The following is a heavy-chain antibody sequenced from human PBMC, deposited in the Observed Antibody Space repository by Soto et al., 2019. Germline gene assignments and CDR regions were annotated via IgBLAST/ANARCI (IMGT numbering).Heavy chain of an antibody. D-gene: IGHD3-3*01. Sequence: QVQLVQSGAEVKKPGSSVKVSCKASGGTFSSYAISWVRQAPGQGLEWMGGIIPIFGTANYAQKFQGRVTITADKSTSTAYMELSSLGSEDTAVYYCARVRYVFWSGYDPSYGMDVWGQGTTVTVSS. V-gene: IGHV1-69*06. CDR2: IIPIFGTA. CDR1: GGTFSSYA. J-gene: IGHJ6*02. CDR3: ARVRYVFWSGYDPSYGMDV.